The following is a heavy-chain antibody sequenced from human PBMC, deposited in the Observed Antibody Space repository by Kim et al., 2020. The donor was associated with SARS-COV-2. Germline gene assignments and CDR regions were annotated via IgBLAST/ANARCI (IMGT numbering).Heavy chain of an antibody. CDR2: ISYDGSNK. V-gene: IGHV3-30*04. CDR3: AVGDLGGVIVTYYFDY. CDR1: GFTFSSYA. Sequence: GGSLRLSCAASGFTFSSYAMHWVRQAPGKGLEWVAVISYDGSNKYYADSVKGRFTISRDNSKNTLYLQMNSLRAEDTAVYYCAVGDLGGVIVTYYFDYWGQGTLVTVSS. D-gene: IGHD3-16*02. J-gene: IGHJ4*02.